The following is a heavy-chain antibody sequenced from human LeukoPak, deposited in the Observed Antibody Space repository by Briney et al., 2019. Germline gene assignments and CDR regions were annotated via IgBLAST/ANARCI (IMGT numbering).Heavy chain of an antibody. Sequence: GGSLRLSCAASGFTFSSYAMSWVRQAPGKGLEWVSAISGSGGSTYYADSVKGRFTISRDNSKNTLYLQMNSLRAEDTAVYYCVKDMAWIQLWFLSGMDVWGQGTTVTVSS. V-gene: IGHV3-23*01. CDR2: ISGSGGST. CDR1: GFTFSSYA. J-gene: IGHJ6*02. CDR3: VKDMAWIQLWFLSGMDV. D-gene: IGHD5-18*01.